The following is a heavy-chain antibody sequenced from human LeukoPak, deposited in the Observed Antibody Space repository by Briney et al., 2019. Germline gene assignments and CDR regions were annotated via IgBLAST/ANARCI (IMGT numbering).Heavy chain of an antibody. D-gene: IGHD3-10*01. Sequence: GGSLRLSCAASGFTFSSYDVHWVRQATGKGLEWVSAIGTAGDTYYPGSVKGRFTISRENAKNSLYLQMNSLRAGDTAVYYCAREANYYGSGTEGGAFDIWGQGTMVTVSS. CDR3: AREANYYGSGTEGGAFDI. V-gene: IGHV3-13*01. CDR1: GFTFSSYD. CDR2: IGTAGDT. J-gene: IGHJ3*02.